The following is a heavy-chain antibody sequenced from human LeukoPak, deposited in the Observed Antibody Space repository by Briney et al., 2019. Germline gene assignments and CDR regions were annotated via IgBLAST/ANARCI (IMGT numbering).Heavy chain of an antibody. CDR1: GGSISSYY. Sequence: SETLSLTYAVSGGSISSYYWSWIRQPPGKGLEWIGYIYYSGSTNYNPSLKSRVTISVDTSKNQFSLKLSSVTAADTAVYYCARSPKQQLAEDWFDPWGQGTLVTVSS. J-gene: IGHJ5*02. D-gene: IGHD6-13*01. CDR2: IYYSGST. V-gene: IGHV4-59*08. CDR3: ARSPKQQLAEDWFDP.